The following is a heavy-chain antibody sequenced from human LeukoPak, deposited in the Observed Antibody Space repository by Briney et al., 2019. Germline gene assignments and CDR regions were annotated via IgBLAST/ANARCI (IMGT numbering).Heavy chain of an antibody. D-gene: IGHD3-22*01. CDR3: ARDLRSITMIAGAFDI. J-gene: IGHJ3*02. CDR2: ISTTGST. CDR1: GDSINNYY. Sequence: PSETLSLTCTVSGDSINNYYWSWIRQPPGKGLGWIACISTTGSTNYNPSLKSRVTISVDTSKNQFSLKLSSVTAADTAVYYCARDLRSITMIAGAFDIWGQGTMVTVSS. V-gene: IGHV4-59*01.